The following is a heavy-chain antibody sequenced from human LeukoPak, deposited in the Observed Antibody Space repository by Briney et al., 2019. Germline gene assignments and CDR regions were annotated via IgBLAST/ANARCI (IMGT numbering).Heavy chain of an antibody. J-gene: IGHJ4*02. Sequence: GGSLRLSCAASGFTFSDSAMHWVRQASGKGLEWVGRIRSKTNDYATAYAASMKGRFTISRDDSKNMAFLQMNSLKTEDTAVYYCTNSFSDFWIDSWGRGTLVTVSS. V-gene: IGHV3-73*01. CDR1: GFTFSDSA. D-gene: IGHD3-3*01. CDR2: IRSKTNDYAT. CDR3: TNSFSDFWIDS.